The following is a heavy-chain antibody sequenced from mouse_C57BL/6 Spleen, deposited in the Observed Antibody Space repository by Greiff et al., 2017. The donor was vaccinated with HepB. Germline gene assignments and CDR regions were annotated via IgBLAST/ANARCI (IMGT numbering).Heavy chain of an antibody. CDR2: IHPSDSDT. Sequence: QVQLQQPGAELVKPGASVKVSCKASGYTFTSYWMHWVKQRPGQGLEWIGRIHPSDSDTNYNQKFKGKATLTVDKSSSTAYMQLSSLTSEDSAVYYCATYRRDWYFDVWGTGTTVTVSS. CDR1: GYTFTSYW. CDR3: ATYRRDWYFDV. D-gene: IGHD2-10*01. J-gene: IGHJ1*03. V-gene: IGHV1-74*01.